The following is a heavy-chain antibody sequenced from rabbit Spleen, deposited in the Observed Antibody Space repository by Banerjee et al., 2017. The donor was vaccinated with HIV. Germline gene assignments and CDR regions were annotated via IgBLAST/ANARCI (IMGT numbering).Heavy chain of an antibody. CDR3: ARDLAGVIGWNFGW. D-gene: IGHD4-1*01. Sequence: QQQLVESGGGLVKPGASLTLTCKASGFSFRFSFSDNYWICWVRQAPGKGLEWIACINTVTGKSVYASWAKGRFIMSRTSSTTVTLQMTSLTAADTATYFCARDLAGVIGWNFGWWGQGTLVTVS. CDR2: INTVTGKS. V-gene: IGHV1S45*01. CDR1: GFSFRFSFSDNYW. J-gene: IGHJ3*01.